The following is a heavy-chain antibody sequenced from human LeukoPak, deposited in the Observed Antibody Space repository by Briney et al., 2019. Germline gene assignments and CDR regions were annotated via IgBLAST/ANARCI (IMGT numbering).Heavy chain of an antibody. V-gene: IGHV3-7*01. Sequence: GGCLRLSCAASGFTLSNTWMAWVRQAPGKGLEWVANINQDGSTKQYVDSVKGRFTISRDNAKNSLHLQMNSLRAEDTAVYYCARDQSGSLDYWGQGTLLSVSS. CDR1: GFTLSNTW. CDR3: ARDQSGSLDY. D-gene: IGHD1-26*01. J-gene: IGHJ4*02. CDR2: INQDGSTK.